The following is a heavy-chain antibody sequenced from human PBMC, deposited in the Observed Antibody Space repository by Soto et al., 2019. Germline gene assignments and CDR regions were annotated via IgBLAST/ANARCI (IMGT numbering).Heavy chain of an antibody. CDR1: GYTFTSYY. V-gene: IGHV1-46*01. CDR3: AREFLGKSDGYNIYYFDY. D-gene: IGHD2-21*01. Sequence: ASVKVSCKASGYTFTSYYMHWVRQAPGQGLDWMGIINPSGGSTSYAQKFQGRVTMTRDTSTSTVYMELSSLRSEDTAVYYCAREFLGKSDGYNIYYFDYWGQGTLVTVSS. J-gene: IGHJ4*02. CDR2: INPSGGST.